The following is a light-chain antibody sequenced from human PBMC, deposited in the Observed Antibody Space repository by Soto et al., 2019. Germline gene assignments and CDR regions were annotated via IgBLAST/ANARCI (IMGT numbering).Light chain of an antibody. Sequence: QSVLTQPPSVSGAPGQRVTISCTGSSSNIGAGYDVHWYQQLPGTAPKLLIYGNSNRPSGVPDRFSGSKSGTSASLAITGLNDQDEAVYYYQYFYSSLRGYVFGTGTKLTVL. J-gene: IGLJ1*01. CDR3: QYFYSSLRGYV. V-gene: IGLV1-40*01. CDR1: SSNIGAGYD. CDR2: GNS.